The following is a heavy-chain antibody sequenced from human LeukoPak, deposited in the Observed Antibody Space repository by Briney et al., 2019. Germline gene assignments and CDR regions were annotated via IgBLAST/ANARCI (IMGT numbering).Heavy chain of an antibody. CDR2: IYYSGNT. V-gene: IGHV4-59*08. D-gene: IGHD3-22*01. J-gene: IGHJ4*02. CDR3: AGERSGYYYDRFDY. CDR1: GGSIRTFY. Sequence: SETLSLTCTVSGGSIRTFYWSWLRQPPGKGLEGIGYIYYSGNTKYNPSLKSRVSMSVDTSNNHFSLRLSSVTAADTAVYFCAGERSGYYYDRFDYWGQGNLVTVSS.